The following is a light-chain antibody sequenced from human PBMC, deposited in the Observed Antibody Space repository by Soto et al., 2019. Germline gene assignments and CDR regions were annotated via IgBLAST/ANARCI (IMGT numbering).Light chain of an antibody. CDR3: SSYTSSSSYV. V-gene: IGLV2-14*01. CDR1: TSGIGGYNY. J-gene: IGLJ1*01. Sequence: QSALTQPASVSGSPGQSITISCTGTTSGIGGYNYVSWYQQHPGKAPKLMIYDVSYRPSGVSNRFSGSKSGNTASLTISGLQAEDDADYYCSSYTSSSSYVFGTGTKLTVL. CDR2: DVS.